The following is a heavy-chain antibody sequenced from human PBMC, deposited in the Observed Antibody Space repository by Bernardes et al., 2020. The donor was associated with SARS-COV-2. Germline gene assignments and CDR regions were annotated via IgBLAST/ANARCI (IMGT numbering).Heavy chain of an antibody. CDR2: MSGDGGST. CDR1: GFTFDDFS. J-gene: IGHJ6*02. V-gene: IGHV3-43*02. Sequence: GSSLKLFCASSGFTFDDFSMHWVRQAPGKGPEWISLMSGDGGSTYYADSVKGRFTISRDNSKNSLYLQMNSLRTEDTALYYCAKDVGGYSCYGMDVWGQGTTVTVSS. D-gene: IGHD3-16*01. CDR3: AKDVGGYSCYGMDV.